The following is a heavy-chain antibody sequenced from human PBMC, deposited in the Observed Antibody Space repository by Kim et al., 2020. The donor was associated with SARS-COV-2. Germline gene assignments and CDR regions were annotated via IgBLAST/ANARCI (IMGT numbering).Heavy chain of an antibody. J-gene: IGHJ6*02. V-gene: IGHV4-31*03. Sequence: SETLSLTCTVSGGSISSGGYYWSWIRQHPGKGLEWIGYIYYSGSTYYNPSLKSRVTISVDTSKNQFSLKLSSVTAADTAVYYCARVGDVDSSLWFGELPYYGMDVWGQGTTVTVSS. CDR1: GGSISSGGYY. D-gene: IGHD3-10*01. CDR3: ARVGDVDSSLWFGELPYYGMDV. CDR2: IYYSGST.